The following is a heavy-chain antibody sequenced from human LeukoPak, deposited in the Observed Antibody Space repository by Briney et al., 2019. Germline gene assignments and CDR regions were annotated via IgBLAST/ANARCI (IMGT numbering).Heavy chain of an antibody. J-gene: IGHJ1*01. V-gene: IGHV3-48*04. D-gene: IGHD7-27*01. CDR1: GLTFSTYG. CDR2: ISSGSSTT. Sequence: GGSLRLSCAVSGLTFSTYGMNWVRQAPGKGLEWISYISSGSSTTYYADSVKGRFTISRDNANNSLYLQMNSLRAEDAAVYYCAGAGGPNWHQGYFQYWGQGTLVAVSS. CDR3: AGAGGPNWHQGYFQY.